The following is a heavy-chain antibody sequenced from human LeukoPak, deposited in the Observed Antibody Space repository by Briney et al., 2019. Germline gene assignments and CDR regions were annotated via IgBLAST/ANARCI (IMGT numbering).Heavy chain of an antibody. Sequence: GASVEVSCKASGYIFTTYAMHWVRQAPGQRLEWMGWINTGNGNTKYSQEFQGRVTITRDTSASTVYMELSSLRSDDVAVYYCARGIRVNWFDPRGQGTLVTVSS. D-gene: IGHD3-3*02. J-gene: IGHJ5*02. CDR2: INTGNGNT. V-gene: IGHV1-3*03. CDR1: GYIFTTYA. CDR3: ARGIRVNWFDP.